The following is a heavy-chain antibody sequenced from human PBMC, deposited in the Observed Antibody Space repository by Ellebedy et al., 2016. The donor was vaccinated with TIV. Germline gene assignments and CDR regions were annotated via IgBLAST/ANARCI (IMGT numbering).Heavy chain of an antibody. CDR2: IYYTGTT. CDR3: ARTNAFDI. J-gene: IGHJ3*02. V-gene: IGHV4-59*01. CDR1: ADSISGSY. Sequence: SETLSLTCTVSADSISGSYWNWIRQPPGRGLEWIGCIYYTGTTYYNPSLKSRVTISLDTSNNQFSLKVNSVTAADTAVYYCARTNAFDIWGRGTMVTVSS.